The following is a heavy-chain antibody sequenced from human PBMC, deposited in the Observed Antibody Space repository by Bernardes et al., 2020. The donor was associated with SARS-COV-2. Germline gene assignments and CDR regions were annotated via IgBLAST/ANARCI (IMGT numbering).Heavy chain of an antibody. V-gene: IGHV4-34*12. Sequence: SETLSLTCAVYGGSFSGYYWSWIRQPPGKGLEWIGEIIHSGSTNYSPSLKSRVTISVDTSKNQFSLKVNSVTAADTAVYYCAKRAPTLGSSYYFDYWGQGTLVTVSS. CDR3: AKRAPTLGSSYYFDY. D-gene: IGHD3-10*01. CDR1: GGSFSGYY. CDR2: IIHSGST. J-gene: IGHJ4*02.